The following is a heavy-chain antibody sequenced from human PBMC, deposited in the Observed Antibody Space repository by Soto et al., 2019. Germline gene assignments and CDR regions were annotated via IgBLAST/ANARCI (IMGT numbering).Heavy chain of an antibody. J-gene: IGHJ4*02. V-gene: IGHV3-23*01. D-gene: IGHD3-16*02. CDR1: GFTFASYV. CDR2: ISATGGST. Sequence: PGGSLSLSCAGSGFTFASYVMTWVRQAPGKGLEWVSSISATGGSTYYAGSVKGRFTISRDNSKNTLYLQMNSLRAEDTAIYYCANAEHPRRSIGFDYWGQGTLVTVSS. CDR3: ANAEHPRRSIGFDY.